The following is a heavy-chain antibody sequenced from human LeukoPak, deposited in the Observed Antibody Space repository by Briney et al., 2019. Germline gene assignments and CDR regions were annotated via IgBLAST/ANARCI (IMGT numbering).Heavy chain of an antibody. V-gene: IGHV1-2*04. D-gene: IGHD6-13*01. J-gene: IGHJ4*02. CDR1: GYTFTGYY. CDR3: ARSPSSSWFHFDY. Sequence: ASVKVSCKASGYTFTGYYMHWVRQAPGQGLEWMGWINPNSGGTNYAQKFQGWVTMTRETSISTAYMELSRLRSDDTAVYYCARSPSSSWFHFDYWGQGTLVTVSS. CDR2: INPNSGGT.